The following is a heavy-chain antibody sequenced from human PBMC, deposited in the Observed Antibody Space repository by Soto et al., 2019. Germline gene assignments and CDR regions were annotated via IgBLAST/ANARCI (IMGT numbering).Heavy chain of an antibody. J-gene: IGHJ5*02. V-gene: IGHV1-18*01. D-gene: IGHD6-13*01. CDR3: SRYPRAGETTSWFYP. CDR2: ISAYNGNT. Sequence: QGIEWMGWISAYNGNTNYAQKLQGRVTMTTDTSTSTAYMELRSLRSDDTAVYYCSRYPRAGETTSWFYPCGKGTLVPVYS.